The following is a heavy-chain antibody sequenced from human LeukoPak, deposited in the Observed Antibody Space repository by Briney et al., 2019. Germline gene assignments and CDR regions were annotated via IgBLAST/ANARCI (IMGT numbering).Heavy chain of an antibody. V-gene: IGHV3-23*01. CDR2: ISGSGGST. J-gene: IGHJ5*02. CDR1: GFTFSSYA. D-gene: IGHD2-2*01. Sequence: GGSLRLSCAASGFTFSSYAVSWVRQAPGKGLEWVSAISGSGGSTYYADSVKGRFTISRDNSKNTLYLQMDSLRAEDTAVYYCAKDQYQLPHWFDPWDQGTLVTVSS. CDR3: AKDQYQLPHWFDP.